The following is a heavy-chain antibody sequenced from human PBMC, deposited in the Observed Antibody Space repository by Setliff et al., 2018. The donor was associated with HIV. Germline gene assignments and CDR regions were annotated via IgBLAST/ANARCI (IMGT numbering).Heavy chain of an antibody. CDR2: IYTSGST. CDR3: AREIIAAAGQDWFDP. J-gene: IGHJ5*02. V-gene: IGHV4-4*07. CDR1: GGSISSYY. Sequence: PSETLSLTCTVSGGSISSYYWSWIRQPAGKGLEWIGRIYTSGSTNYNPSLKSRVTMSVDTSKNQFSLKLSSVTAADTAVYYCAREIIAAAGQDWFDPWGQGTLVTVSS. D-gene: IGHD6-13*01.